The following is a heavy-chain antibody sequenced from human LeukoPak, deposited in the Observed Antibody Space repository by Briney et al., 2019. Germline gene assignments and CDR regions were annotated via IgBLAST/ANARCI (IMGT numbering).Heavy chain of an antibody. CDR3: ARDHGMATIFDY. CDR1: GGTFSSYA. Sequence: GSSVKVSCKASGGTFSSYAISWVRQAPGQGLEWMGGIIPIFGAANYAQKFQGRVTITTDEPTSIAYMELSSLRSEDTAVYYCARDHGMATIFDYWGQGTLVTVSS. J-gene: IGHJ4*02. CDR2: IIPIFGAA. D-gene: IGHD5-24*01. V-gene: IGHV1-69*05.